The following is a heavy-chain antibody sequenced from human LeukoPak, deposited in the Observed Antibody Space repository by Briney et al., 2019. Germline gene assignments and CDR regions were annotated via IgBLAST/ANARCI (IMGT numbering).Heavy chain of an antibody. CDR2: IYYSGST. Sequence: LRLSCAASGFTFSDYYMSWIRQPPGKGLEWIGYIYYSGSTYYNPSLKSRVTISVDTSKNQFSLKLSSVTAADTAVYYCARGENYYDSSGYFNWFDPWGQGTLVTVSS. CDR1: GFTFSDYY. V-gene: IGHV4-30-4*08. J-gene: IGHJ5*02. CDR3: ARGENYYDSSGYFNWFDP. D-gene: IGHD3-22*01.